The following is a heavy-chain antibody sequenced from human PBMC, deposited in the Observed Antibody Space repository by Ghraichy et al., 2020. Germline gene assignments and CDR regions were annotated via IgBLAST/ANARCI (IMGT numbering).Heavy chain of an antibody. V-gene: IGHV1-69*13. CDR3: ARGYCSSTSCSPFDP. J-gene: IGHJ5*02. CDR1: GGTFSSYA. CDR2: IIPIFGTA. Sequence: SVKVSCKASGGTFSSYAISWVRQAPGQGLEWMGGIIPIFGTANYAQKFQGRVTITADESTSTAYMELSSLRSEDTAVYYCARGYCSSTSCSPFDPWGQGTLVTVSS. D-gene: IGHD2-2*01.